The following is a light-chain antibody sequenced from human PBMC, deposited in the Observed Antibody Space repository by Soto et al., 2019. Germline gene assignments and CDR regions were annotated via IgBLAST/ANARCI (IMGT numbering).Light chain of an antibody. V-gene: IGKV1-12*01. CDR2: AAS. CDR3: EQGYRSPYT. Sequence: DIQMTQSPSSVSASVGDRVTITCRASQDVANWVAWYQQKPGKAPKLLIYAASNLQTGVPSRFSASGVGTDFTFTIISLQPEDFATYYCEQGYRSPYTFGRGTKLDVK. J-gene: IGKJ2*01. CDR1: QDVANW.